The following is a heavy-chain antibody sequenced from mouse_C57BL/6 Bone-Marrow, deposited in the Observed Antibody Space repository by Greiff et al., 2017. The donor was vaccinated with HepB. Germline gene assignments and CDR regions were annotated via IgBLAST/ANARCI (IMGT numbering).Heavy chain of an antibody. Sequence: QVQLQQSGAELVKPGASVKLSCKASGYTFTSYWMQWVKQRPGQGLEWIGEIDPSDSYTNYNQKFKGKATLTVDTSSSTAYMQLSSLTSEDSAVYYCARGGSYFDYWGQGTTLTVSS. CDR1: GYTFTSYW. CDR3: ARGGSYFDY. CDR2: IDPSDSYT. V-gene: IGHV1-50*01. J-gene: IGHJ2*01. D-gene: IGHD1-1*01.